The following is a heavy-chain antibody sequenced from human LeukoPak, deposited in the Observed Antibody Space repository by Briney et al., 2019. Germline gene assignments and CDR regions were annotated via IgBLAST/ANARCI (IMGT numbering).Heavy chain of an antibody. Sequence: PSETLSLTCTVSGGSLSSYYWTWIRQPPGKGLEWIGYIHYSGSTNYKPSLKSRVTTSIDTSKNQFSLKLNSVTAADTAVYYCARAYDRSSYYFDYWGQGTLVTVSS. CDR1: GGSLSSYY. D-gene: IGHD3-22*01. J-gene: IGHJ4*02. CDR2: IHYSGST. CDR3: ARAYDRSSYYFDY. V-gene: IGHV4-59*01.